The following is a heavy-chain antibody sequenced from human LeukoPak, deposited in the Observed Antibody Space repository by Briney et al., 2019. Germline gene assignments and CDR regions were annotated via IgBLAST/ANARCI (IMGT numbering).Heavy chain of an antibody. CDR2: IYYSGST. Sequence: SETLSLTCTASGGSISSYYWSWLRQPPGKGLKWLGNIYYSGSTNYNPSLKSRVTIPLDTSKKQFCLKLSSVTAADTAVYYCARAPGYSYGTGGYYFDYWGPGTLVTVSS. J-gene: IGHJ4*02. CDR1: GGSISSYY. V-gene: IGHV4-59*01. CDR3: ARAPGYSYGTGGYYFDY. D-gene: IGHD5-18*01.